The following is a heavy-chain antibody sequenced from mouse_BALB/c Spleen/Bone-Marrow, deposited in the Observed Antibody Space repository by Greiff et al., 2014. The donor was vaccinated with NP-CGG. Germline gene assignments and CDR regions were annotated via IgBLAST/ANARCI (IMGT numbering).Heavy chain of an antibody. D-gene: IGHD4-1*01. CDR1: GFNIKDYF. Sequence: EVKLMESGAELVRPGALVKLSCKASGFNIKDYFMHWVKQRPEQGLEWIGWIDPEIANTLYDPEFQGKASITADTSSNTAYLQLSSLTSEDTAVYYCARLFGTRDFDYWGQGTTLTVSS. V-gene: IGHV14-1*02. J-gene: IGHJ2*01. CDR3: ARLFGTRDFDY. CDR2: IDPEIANT.